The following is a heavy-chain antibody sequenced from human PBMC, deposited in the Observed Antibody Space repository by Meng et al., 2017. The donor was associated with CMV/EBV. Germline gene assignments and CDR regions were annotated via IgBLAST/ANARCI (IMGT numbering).Heavy chain of an antibody. D-gene: IGHD6-6*01. CDR2: IYDSGST. CDR3: ARGLAARRFDP. J-gene: IGHJ5*02. CDR1: GGSISSISSY. Sequence: SETLSLTWTVSGGSISSISSYWGGSRQPPGRGLEWIENIYDSGSTYYNPSLKSRVTISVDTSKLQFSLKLSSVTAADTAVYYSARGLAARRFDPWGQGTLVTVSS. V-gene: IGHV4-39*01.